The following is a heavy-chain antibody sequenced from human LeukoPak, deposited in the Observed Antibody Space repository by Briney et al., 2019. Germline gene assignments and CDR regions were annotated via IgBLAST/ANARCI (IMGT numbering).Heavy chain of an antibody. Sequence: GGSLRLSCAASGFTLDDYTMHWVRQAPGKGLEWVSLISWDGGSTYYADSVKGRFTISRDNSKNSLYLQMNSLRTEDTALYYCAKDINPYTAMVHMDVWGKGTTVTISS. D-gene: IGHD5-18*01. J-gene: IGHJ6*03. CDR2: ISWDGGST. CDR3: AKDINPYTAMVHMDV. CDR1: GFTLDDYT. V-gene: IGHV3-43*01.